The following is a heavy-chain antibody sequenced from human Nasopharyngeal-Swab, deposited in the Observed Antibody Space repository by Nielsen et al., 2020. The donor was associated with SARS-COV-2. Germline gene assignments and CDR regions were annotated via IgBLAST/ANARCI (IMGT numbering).Heavy chain of an antibody. Sequence: GGSLRLSCAASGFTFSSYAMSWVRQAPGKGLEWVSAISGSGGSTYYADSVKGRLTISRDNSKNTLYLQMNSLRAEDTAVYYCAAGGDSSSSTFDYWGQGTLVTVSS. CDR3: AAGGDSSSSTFDY. CDR1: GFTFSSYA. V-gene: IGHV3-23*01. CDR2: ISGSGGST. J-gene: IGHJ4*02. D-gene: IGHD6-6*01.